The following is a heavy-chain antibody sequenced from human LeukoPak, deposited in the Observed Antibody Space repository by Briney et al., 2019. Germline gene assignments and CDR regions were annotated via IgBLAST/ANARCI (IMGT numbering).Heavy chain of an antibody. D-gene: IGHD6-6*01. CDR2: IDSDESST. J-gene: IGHJ4*02. CDR1: GFTFSRYW. CDR3: TRDPRSSSAN. V-gene: IGHV3-74*01. Sequence: PGGSLRLSCVVSGFTFSRYWMHWVRQAPGKGLVWVSRIDSDESSTKYADSVEGRFTISRDNAKNTLYLQMNSLRAEDTAVYYCTRDPRSSSANWGQGTLVTVSS.